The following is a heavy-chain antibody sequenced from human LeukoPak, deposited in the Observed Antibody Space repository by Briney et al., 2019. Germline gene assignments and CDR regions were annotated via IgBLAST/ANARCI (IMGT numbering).Heavy chain of an antibody. CDR1: GYTFTSYG. V-gene: IGHV1-18*01. CDR3: ARFCSGGSCYTYPWDY. Sequence: ASVKVSCKASGYTFTSYGISWVRQAPGQGLEWMGWISAYNGNTNYAQKLQGRVTMTTDTSTSTAYMELRSLRSDDTAVYYCARFCSGGSCYTYPWDYWGRGTLVTVSS. J-gene: IGHJ4*02. D-gene: IGHD2-15*01. CDR2: ISAYNGNT.